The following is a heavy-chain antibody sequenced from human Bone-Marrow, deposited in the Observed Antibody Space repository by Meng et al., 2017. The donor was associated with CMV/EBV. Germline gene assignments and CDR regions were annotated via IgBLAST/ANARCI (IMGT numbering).Heavy chain of an antibody. CDR3: ARSGDGYSFGYYGMDV. D-gene: IGHD5-24*01. J-gene: IGHJ6*02. CDR1: GDTFTSYG. CDR2: ISVYNGNT. V-gene: IGHV1-18*01. Sequence: ASVKVSCKAAGDTFTSYGISWVRQAPRQGLEWMGWISVYNGNTNYVQSLQGRVTMTTDTSTSTAYMEMRSLRSDDTAVYYCARSGDGYSFGYYGMDVWGQGTTVTVSS.